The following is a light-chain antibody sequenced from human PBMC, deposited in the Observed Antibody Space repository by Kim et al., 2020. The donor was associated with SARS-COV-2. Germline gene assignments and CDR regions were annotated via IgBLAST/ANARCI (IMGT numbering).Light chain of an antibody. CDR3: AAWDDSLNGVV. V-gene: IGLV1-44*01. Sequence: GKRVTISGSGSSSNLGSNSVDWYQQLPGTAPKLLIYSNNQRPSGVPDRFSGSKSGTSASLAISGLQSEDDADYYCAAWDDSLNGVVFGGGTQLTVL. CDR1: SSNLGSNS. J-gene: IGLJ2*01. CDR2: SNN.